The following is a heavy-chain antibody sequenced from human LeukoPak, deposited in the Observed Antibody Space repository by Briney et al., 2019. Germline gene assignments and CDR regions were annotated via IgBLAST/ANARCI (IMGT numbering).Heavy chain of an antibody. CDR2: IYTSGST. D-gene: IGHD2-2*01. J-gene: IGHJ4*02. CDR1: GGSISSYY. V-gene: IGHV4-4*07. Sequence: SETLPLTCTVSGGSISSYYWSWIRQPAGKGLEWIGRIYTSGSTNYNPSLKSRVTMSVDTSKNQFSLKLSSVTAADTAVYYCARDGGDIVVVPAAISYFDYWGQGTLVTVSS. CDR3: ARDGGDIVVVPAAISYFDY.